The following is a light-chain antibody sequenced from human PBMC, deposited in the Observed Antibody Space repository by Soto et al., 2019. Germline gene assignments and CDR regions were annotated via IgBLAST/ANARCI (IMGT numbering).Light chain of an antibody. V-gene: IGKV1D-16*01. Sequence: DIQMTQFPSSVSASVGDRVNITCRASQGISTWLAWYQQKPERAPKSLIYGASRLQCGVPPRFSGSGSETDFTLTISGLQPEDFATYYCQQYDRYPRTFGQGTKVEIK. J-gene: IGKJ1*01. CDR3: QQYDRYPRT. CDR1: QGISTW. CDR2: GAS.